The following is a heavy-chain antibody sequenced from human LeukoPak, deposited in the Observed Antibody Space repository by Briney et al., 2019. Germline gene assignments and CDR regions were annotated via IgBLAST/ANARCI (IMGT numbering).Heavy chain of an antibody. D-gene: IGHD6-19*01. J-gene: IGHJ6*03. CDR1: GFTFSSYS. V-gene: IGHV3-7*01. Sequence: GGSLRLSCAASGFTFSSYSMNWVRQAPGKGLERVANIKQDGSEKYYVDSVKGRFTISRDNAKNTLYLQMNSLRAEDTAVYYCARRYSSGSYYYYYMDVWGKGTTVTVSS. CDR3: ARRYSSGSYYYYYMDV. CDR2: IKQDGSEK.